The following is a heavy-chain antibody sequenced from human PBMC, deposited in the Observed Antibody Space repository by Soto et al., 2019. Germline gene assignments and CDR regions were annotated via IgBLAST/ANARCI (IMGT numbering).Heavy chain of an antibody. J-gene: IGHJ4*02. CDR3: ARNYGNYGHYFDS. V-gene: IGHV4-31*03. CDR1: GGSISSGDHY. Sequence: PSETLSLTCTVSGGSISSGDHYWGWIRQHPERGLEWIGYIDNRGITYDNPSLKSRIAMSVDTSQNQFSLKLRSVTAADTAVYYCARNYGNYGHYFDSWGQGTLVTVSS. CDR2: IDNRGIT. D-gene: IGHD4-17*01.